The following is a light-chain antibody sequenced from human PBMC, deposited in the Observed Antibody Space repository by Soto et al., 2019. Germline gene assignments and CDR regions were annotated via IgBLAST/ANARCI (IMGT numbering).Light chain of an antibody. J-gene: IGKJ4*01. CDR1: QGIGSF. CDR2: GTS. Sequence: DIQMTQSPSAMSASVGDRVTITCRASQGIGSFLTWFQQKPGKVPKRLIYGTSNLQNGVPARFSGTGSGKAFTLTISGLQPEDFATYYWLQHGGYPFTFGGGTKVEIK. CDR3: LQHGGYPFT. V-gene: IGKV1-17*03.